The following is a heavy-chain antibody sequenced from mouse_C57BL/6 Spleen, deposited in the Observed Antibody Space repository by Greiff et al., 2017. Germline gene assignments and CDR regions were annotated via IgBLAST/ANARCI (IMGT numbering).Heavy chain of an antibody. CDR2: INPYNGGT. D-gene: IGHD4-1*01. Sequence: VQLQQSGPVLVKPGASVKMSCKASGYTFTDYYMNWVKQSPGKSLEWIGVINPYNGGTSYNQKFKGQATLTVDKSSSTAYMELNSLTSEDSAVYYCARELTGTTYFDYWGQGTTLTVSS. J-gene: IGHJ2*01. CDR1: GYTFTDYY. CDR3: ARELTGTTYFDY. V-gene: IGHV1-19*01.